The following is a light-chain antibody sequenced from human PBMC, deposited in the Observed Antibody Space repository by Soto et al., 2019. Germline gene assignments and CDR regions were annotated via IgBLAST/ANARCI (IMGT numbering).Light chain of an antibody. CDR1: SSDVGGYNY. J-gene: IGLJ3*02. V-gene: IGLV2-8*01. Sequence: QSALTQPPSASGSPGQSVTISCTGTSSDVGGYNYVSWYQQHPGKAPKFMIYEVSKRPSGVPDRFSGSKSGNTASLTVSGLQAEDEADYYCSSYAGSNTWVFGGGTKLTVL. CDR3: SSYAGSNTWV. CDR2: EVS.